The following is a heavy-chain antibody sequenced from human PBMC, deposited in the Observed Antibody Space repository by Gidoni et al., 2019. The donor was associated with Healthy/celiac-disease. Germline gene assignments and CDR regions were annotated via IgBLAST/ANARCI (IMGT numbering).Heavy chain of an antibody. J-gene: IGHJ5*02. CDR3: ARALILTFLSAWFDP. Sequence: QVQLVQSGAEVKKPGSSVKVSCKASGGTFSSYAISWVRQAPGQGLEWMGGIIPIFGTANYAQKFQGRVTITADESTSTAYQELSSLRSEDTAVYYCARALILTFLSAWFDPWGQGTLVTVSS. CDR2: IIPIFGTA. D-gene: IGHD3-16*01. CDR1: GGTFSSYA. V-gene: IGHV1-69*01.